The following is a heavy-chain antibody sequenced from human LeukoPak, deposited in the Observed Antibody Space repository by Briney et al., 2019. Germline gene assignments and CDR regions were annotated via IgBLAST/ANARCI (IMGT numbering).Heavy chain of an antibody. J-gene: IGHJ4*03. CDR2: IKTDGSEK. V-gene: IGHV3-7*01. Sequence: PGGSLRLSCAASGFRFSDYWVTWVRQAPGKGPECVANIKTDGSEKYYPDSVKGRFTVSRDNAKNSLYLQMNSMRAEDTAVYYLTRDLNHDSRGWGQGTLGTVSS. CDR3: TRDLNHDSRG. D-gene: IGHD3-22*01. CDR1: GFRFSDYW.